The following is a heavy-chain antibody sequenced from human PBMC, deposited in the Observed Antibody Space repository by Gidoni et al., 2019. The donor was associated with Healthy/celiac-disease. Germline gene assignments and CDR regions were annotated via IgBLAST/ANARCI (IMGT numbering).Heavy chain of an antibody. CDR3: AKDRSTVTTLFDY. V-gene: IGHV3-23*01. Sequence: EVQPLESGAGLVQPGGSLRLSCAASGFTFSSYAMSWVRQAPGKGLEWVSAISGSGGSTYYADSVKGRFTISRDNSKNTLYLQMNSLRAEDTAVYYCAKDRSTVTTLFDYWGQGTLVTVSS. CDR2: ISGSGGST. J-gene: IGHJ4*02. CDR1: GFTFSSYA. D-gene: IGHD4-17*01.